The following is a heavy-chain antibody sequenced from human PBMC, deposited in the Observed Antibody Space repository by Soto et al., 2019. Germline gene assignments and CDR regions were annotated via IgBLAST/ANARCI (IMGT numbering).Heavy chain of an antibody. V-gene: IGHV3-53*04. Sequence: EVQLVESGGGLVLPGGSLRLSCTASGFNVGLNYMSWVRQAPGMGLEWVSVLYSGGPTYYTQSVKGRFTISRDTSKNTVYLQMNSLRAEDTAIYYCARGGVLVRGVKQGLDSWGQGTLVTVTS. CDR1: GFNVGLNY. J-gene: IGHJ4*02. D-gene: IGHD3-10*01. CDR2: LYSGGPT. CDR3: ARGGVLVRGVKQGLDS.